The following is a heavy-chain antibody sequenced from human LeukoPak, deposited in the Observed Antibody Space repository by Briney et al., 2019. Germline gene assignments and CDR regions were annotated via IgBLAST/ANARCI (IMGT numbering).Heavy chain of an antibody. CDR1: GYTFTGYY. V-gene: IGHV1-2*02. CDR3: AREVGGPSTSRYYYYGMGV. J-gene: IGHJ6*02. Sequence: ASVKVSCKASGYTFTGYYMHWVRQAPGQGLEWGGWINPNSGGTNYAQKFQGRVTMTRDTSISTAYMELSRLRSDDTAVYYCAREVGGPSTSRYYYYGMGVWGQGTTVTVSS. D-gene: IGHD2-2*01. CDR2: INPNSGGT.